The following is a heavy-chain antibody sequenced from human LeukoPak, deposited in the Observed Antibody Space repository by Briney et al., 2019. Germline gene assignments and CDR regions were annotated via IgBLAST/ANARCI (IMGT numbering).Heavy chain of an antibody. D-gene: IGHD6-19*01. CDR3: ARSYSSGWSDY. V-gene: IGHV4-39*07. CDR1: GGSISSSSYY. J-gene: IGHJ4*02. Sequence: PSETLSLTCTVSGGSISSSSYYWGWIRQPPGKGLEWIGSIYYSGSTNYNPSLKSRVTMSVDTSRNQFSLKLSSVTAADTAVYYCARSYSSGWSDYWGQGTLVTVSS. CDR2: IYYSGST.